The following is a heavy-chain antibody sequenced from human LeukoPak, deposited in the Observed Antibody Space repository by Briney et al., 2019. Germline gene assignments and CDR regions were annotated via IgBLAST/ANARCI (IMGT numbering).Heavy chain of an antibody. J-gene: IGHJ6*02. V-gene: IGHV3-9*01. D-gene: IGHD3-10*01. Sequence: GGSLRLSCAASGFTFSSYAMSWVRQAPGKGLGWVSGISWNSGSIGYADSVKGRFTISRDNAKNSLYLQMNSLRAEDTALYYCAKDLGGTYHYGSGTPAYYYYGMDVWGQGTTVTVSS. CDR3: AKDLGGTYHYGSGTPAYYYYGMDV. CDR1: GFTFSSYA. CDR2: ISWNSGSI.